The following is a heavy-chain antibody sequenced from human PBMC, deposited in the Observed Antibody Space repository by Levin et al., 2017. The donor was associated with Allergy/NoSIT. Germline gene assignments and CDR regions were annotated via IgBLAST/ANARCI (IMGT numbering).Heavy chain of an antibody. D-gene: IGHD6-13*01. J-gene: IGHJ3*02. V-gene: IGHV3-33*01. CDR1: GFTFSSYG. Sequence: GESLKISCAASGFTFSSYGMHWVRQAPGKGLEWVAVIWYDGSNKYYADSVKGRFTISRDNSKNTLYLQMNSLRAEDTAVYYCARGGQQLVRAFDIWGQGTMVTVSS. CDR3: ARGGQQLVRAFDI. CDR2: IWYDGSNK.